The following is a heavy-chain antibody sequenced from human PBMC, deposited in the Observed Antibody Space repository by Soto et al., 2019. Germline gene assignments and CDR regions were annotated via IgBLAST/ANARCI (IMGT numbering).Heavy chain of an antibody. J-gene: IGHJ5*02. Sequence: QVQLVQSGAEVKKAGASVKVSCKASGYTFTSYGISWVRQAPGQGLEWMGWISAYNGNTNYAQKLQGRVTMTTDTSTSTAYMELRSLRSDDTAVYYCASFPGIAVAGTFFDPWGQGTLVTVSS. D-gene: IGHD6-19*01. CDR1: GYTFTSYG. CDR2: ISAYNGNT. CDR3: ASFPGIAVAGTFFDP. V-gene: IGHV1-18*01.